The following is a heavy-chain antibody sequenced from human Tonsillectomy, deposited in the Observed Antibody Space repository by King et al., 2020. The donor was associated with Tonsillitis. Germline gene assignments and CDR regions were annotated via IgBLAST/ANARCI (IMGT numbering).Heavy chain of an antibody. Sequence: HGQLVQSGAEVKKPGSSVKVSCKASGGTFSSYAISWVRQAPGQGLEWMGGIIPIFGTANYAQKFQGRVTITADESTSTAYMELSSLRSEDTAVYYCAGTSVGDYYYYYGMDVWGEGTTVTVSS. CDR1: GGTFSSYA. CDR2: IIPIFGTA. V-gene: IGHV1-69*01. J-gene: IGHJ6*04. CDR3: AGTSVGDYYYYYGMDV. D-gene: IGHD2-2*01.